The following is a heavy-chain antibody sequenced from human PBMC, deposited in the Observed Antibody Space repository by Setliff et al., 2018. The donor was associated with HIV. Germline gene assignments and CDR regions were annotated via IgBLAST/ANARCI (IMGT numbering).Heavy chain of an antibody. V-gene: IGHV4-39*01. D-gene: IGHD2-2*01. Sequence: SETLSLTCTVSGDSISRRIYYWGWIRQPPGKGLEWIGNFYYSGSSHYNPSLKSRVTISVDTSKTQFSMKLISVSAAETAVYYCAKLLPAADMAREIDSWGQGTQVTVSS. J-gene: IGHJ4*02. CDR2: FYYSGSS. CDR3: AKLLPAADMAREIDS. CDR1: GDSISRRIYY.